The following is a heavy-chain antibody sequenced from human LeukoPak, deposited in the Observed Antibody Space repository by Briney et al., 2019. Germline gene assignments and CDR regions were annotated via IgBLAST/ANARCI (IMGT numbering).Heavy chain of an antibody. Sequence: GGSLRLSCAASGFTFSSYAMSWVRQAPGKGLEWVSAISGSGGSTYYADSVKGRFTISRDNSKNTLYLQMNSLRAEDTAVYYCARDQSSSWYLFGAGAHFDYWGQGTLVTVSS. CDR1: GFTFSSYA. CDR2: ISGSGGST. J-gene: IGHJ4*02. CDR3: ARDQSSSWYLFGAGAHFDY. D-gene: IGHD6-13*01. V-gene: IGHV3-23*01.